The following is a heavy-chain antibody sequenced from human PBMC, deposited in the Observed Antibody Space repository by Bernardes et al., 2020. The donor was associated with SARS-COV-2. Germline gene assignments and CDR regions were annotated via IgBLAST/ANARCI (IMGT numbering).Heavy chain of an antibody. Sequence: GGSLRLSCAASGFTFSSYIMNWVRQAPGKGLEWVSSISSGSGYIYYADSMKGRFTISRDNAKNSLYLHMNSLRAEDTAMYYCARVYCSGGTCYHFFDYWGQGTLVTVSS. D-gene: IGHD2-15*01. CDR3: ARVYCSGGTCYHFFDY. J-gene: IGHJ4*02. V-gene: IGHV3-21*01. CDR2: ISSGSGYI. CDR1: GFTFSSYI.